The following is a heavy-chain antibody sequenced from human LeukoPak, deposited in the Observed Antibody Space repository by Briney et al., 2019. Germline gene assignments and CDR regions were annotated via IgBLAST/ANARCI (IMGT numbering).Heavy chain of an antibody. CDR2: ITSSGAAT. Sequence: PGGSLRLSCAASGFTFSSYAMSWVRQAPGKGLEWVSSITSSGAATYYADSVKGRFTISRDNSKNTLYLQMNSLRAEDTAVYYCAKSLTRLTWELLCYFDYWGQGTLVTVSS. D-gene: IGHD1-26*01. J-gene: IGHJ4*02. CDR1: GFTFSSYA. V-gene: IGHV3-23*01. CDR3: AKSLTRLTWELLCYFDY.